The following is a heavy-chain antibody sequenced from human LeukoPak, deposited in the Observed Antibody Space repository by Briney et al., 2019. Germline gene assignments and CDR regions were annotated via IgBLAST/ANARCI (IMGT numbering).Heavy chain of an antibody. V-gene: IGHV3-72*01. CDR1: GFTFSDHF. CDR3: ARRGATIRGMDA. D-gene: IGHD5-12*01. Sequence: PGGSLRLSCAASGFTFSDHFMDWVRQAPGKGLEWVGRTRNKANSYTTEYAASVKGRFTISRDDSKNSLYLQMNSLKTEDTAVYYCARRGATIRGMDAWGQGTTVTVSS. CDR2: TRNKANSYTT. J-gene: IGHJ6*02.